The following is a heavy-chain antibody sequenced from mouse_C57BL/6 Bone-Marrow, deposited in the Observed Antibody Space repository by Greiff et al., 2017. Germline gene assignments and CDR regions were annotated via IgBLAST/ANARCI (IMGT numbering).Heavy chain of an antibody. CDR2: IWSGGST. Sequence: QVQLQQSGPGLVQPSQSLSITCTVSGFSLTSYGVHWVRQSPGKGLEWLGVIWSGGSTDYNAAFISRLSISKDNSKSQVFFKMNSLQADDTAIYYWARRTTTMVTPYYAMDYWGQETSVTVSS. CDR1: GFSLTSYG. CDR3: ARRTTTMVTPYYAMDY. J-gene: IGHJ4*01. V-gene: IGHV2-2*01. D-gene: IGHD2-2*01.